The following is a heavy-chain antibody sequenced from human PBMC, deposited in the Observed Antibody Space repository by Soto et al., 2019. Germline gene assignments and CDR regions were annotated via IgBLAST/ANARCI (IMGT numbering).Heavy chain of an antibody. CDR3: AKDQRGRGYSYGFVNYGMDV. Sequence: ASVKVSCKASRYIFTAYYIHWVRQAPGQGLEWMGWIDPNSGGTHYAQKFQGWVTMTRDTSINTAYMELSRLKSDDTAVYYCAKDQRGRGYSYGFVNYGMDVLGQGTTVPVSS. D-gene: IGHD5-18*01. CDR2: IDPNSGGT. J-gene: IGHJ6*02. CDR1: RYIFTAYY. V-gene: IGHV1-2*04.